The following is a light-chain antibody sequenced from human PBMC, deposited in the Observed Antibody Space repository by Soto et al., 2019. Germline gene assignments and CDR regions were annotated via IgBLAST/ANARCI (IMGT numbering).Light chain of an antibody. V-gene: IGLV1-40*01. CDR1: SSNIGAGYD. CDR2: GNS. CDR3: QSYDSSLSGSEV. J-gene: IGLJ2*01. Sequence: QPVLTQPPSVSGAPGQRVTISCTGSSSNIGAGYDVHWYQQLPGTAPKLLIYGNSNRPSGVPDRFSGSKSGTSASLAITGLQADDEADYYCQSYDSSLSGSEVFGGGTKLTVL.